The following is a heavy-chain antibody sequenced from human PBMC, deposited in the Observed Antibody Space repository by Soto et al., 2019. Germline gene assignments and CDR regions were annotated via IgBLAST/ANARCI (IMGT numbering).Heavy chain of an antibody. D-gene: IGHD6-13*01. Sequence: ASVKVSCKASGYTFTSYGIHWVRQAPGQRLEWMGWINAANGDTIYSPKFQGRVTITRDTSATTAYMELSSLRSEDTAVYYCVRRHVSATGIDWFDPWGQGTLVTVSS. CDR3: VRRHVSATGIDWFDP. CDR2: INAANGDT. J-gene: IGHJ5*02. V-gene: IGHV1-3*01. CDR1: GYTFTSYG.